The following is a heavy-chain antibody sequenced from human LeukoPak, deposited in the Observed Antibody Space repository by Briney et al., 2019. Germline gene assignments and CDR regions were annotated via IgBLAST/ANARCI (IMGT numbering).Heavy chain of an antibody. Sequence: SVKVSCKASGGTFSSYAISWVRQAPGQGLEWMGGIIPIFGTANYAQKLQGRVTLTTDTSTSTAYMELRSLRSDDTAVYYCARDLKRGYSSGRYSWGTGSSNDYWGQGTLVTVSS. J-gene: IGHJ4*02. CDR1: GGTFSSYA. V-gene: IGHV1-69*05. CDR3: ARDLKRGYSSGRYSWGTGSSNDY. CDR2: IIPIFGTA. D-gene: IGHD6-19*01.